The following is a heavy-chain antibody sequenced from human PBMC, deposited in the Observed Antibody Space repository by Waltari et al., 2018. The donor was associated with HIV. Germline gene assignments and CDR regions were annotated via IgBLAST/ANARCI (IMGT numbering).Heavy chain of an antibody. CDR1: GFTSSSYS. V-gene: IGHV3-21*01. D-gene: IGHD3-22*01. J-gene: IGHJ3*02. CDR3: ARDPGGNYDSFAFDI. CDR2: ISGSPSYI. Sequence: EVQLVESGGGLVKIGGSLRLSCAISGFTSSSYSMNWVRQAPGKWLEWVSSISGSPSYIYYADSVKGRFTISRDNAKNSLYLQMNSLRAEDTAVYYCARDPGGNYDSFAFDIWGQGTMVTVSS.